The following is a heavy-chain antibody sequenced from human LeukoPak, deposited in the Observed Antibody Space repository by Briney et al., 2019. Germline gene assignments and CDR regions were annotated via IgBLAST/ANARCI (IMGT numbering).Heavy chain of an antibody. CDR3: ARVSASDLLDSTYCSGGSCYSDWFDP. CDR2: ISSSSSYI. V-gene: IGHV3-21*01. Sequence: GGSLRLSCAASGFTFSSYSMNWVRQAPGKGLEWVSSISSSSSYIYYADSVKGRFTISRDNAKNSLYLQMNSLRAEDTAVYYCARVSASDLLDSTYCSGGSCYSDWFDPWGQGTLVTVSS. D-gene: IGHD2-15*01. CDR1: GFTFSSYS. J-gene: IGHJ5*02.